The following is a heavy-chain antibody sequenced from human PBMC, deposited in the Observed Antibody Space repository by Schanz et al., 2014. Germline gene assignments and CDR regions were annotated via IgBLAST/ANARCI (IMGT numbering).Heavy chain of an antibody. J-gene: IGHJ4*02. CDR2: IIPILGIA. CDR3: ASSGAGYSSSWDFDY. D-gene: IGHD6-13*01. Sequence: QVQLVQSEAEVKKPGSSVKVSCKASGGTFSSYTISWVRQAPGQGLEWMGRIIPILGIANYAQNFQGRVTITADKSTSTAYMELTSLRSEDTAMYYCASSGAGYSSSWDFDYWGQGTLVTVSS. V-gene: IGHV1-69*02. CDR1: GGTFSSYT.